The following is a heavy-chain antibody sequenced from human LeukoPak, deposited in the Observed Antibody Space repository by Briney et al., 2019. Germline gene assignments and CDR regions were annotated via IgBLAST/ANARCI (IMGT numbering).Heavy chain of an antibody. CDR2: IYYSGST. V-gene: IGHV4-39*01. CDR1: GGSISSNNYY. D-gene: IGHD1-26*01. Sequence: SETLSLTCTVSGGSISSNNYYWGWIRQPPGKGLEWIGTIYYSGSTYYNPSIKSRVTISVDTSKNQSSLKLSSVTAADTAVYYCARQGSGNYLSPVNYWGQGTLVTVSS. J-gene: IGHJ4*02. CDR3: ARQGSGNYLSPVNY.